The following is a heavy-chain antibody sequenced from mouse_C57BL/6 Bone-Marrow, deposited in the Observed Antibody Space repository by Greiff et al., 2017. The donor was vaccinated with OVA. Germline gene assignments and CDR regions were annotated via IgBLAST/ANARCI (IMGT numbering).Heavy chain of an antibody. D-gene: IGHD2-4*01. CDR1: GYTFTSYW. V-gene: IGHV1-59*01. CDR2: IDPSDSYT. Sequence: QVQLQQPGAELVRPGTSVKLSCKASGYTFTSYWMHWVKQRPGQGLEWIGVIDPSDSYTNYNQKFKGKATLTVDTSSSTAYMRLSSLTSEDSAVYYCALYYDYEGFFFAYWGQGTLVTVSA. J-gene: IGHJ3*01. CDR3: ALYYDYEGFFFAY.